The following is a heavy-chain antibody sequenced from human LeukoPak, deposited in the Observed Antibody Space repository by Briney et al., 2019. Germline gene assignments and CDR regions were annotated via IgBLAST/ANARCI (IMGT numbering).Heavy chain of an antibody. Sequence: PSETLSLTCAVSGGSISSYYWSWIRQAPGKGLEWIGYIYYSGSTNYNPSLKSRVTISVDTSKNQFSLKLSSVTAADTAVYYCARFKAAAIYYYYYGMDVWGQGTTVTVSS. CDR2: IYYSGST. CDR1: GGSISSYY. J-gene: IGHJ6*02. CDR3: ARFKAAAIYYYYYGMDV. V-gene: IGHV4-59*01. D-gene: IGHD6-13*01.